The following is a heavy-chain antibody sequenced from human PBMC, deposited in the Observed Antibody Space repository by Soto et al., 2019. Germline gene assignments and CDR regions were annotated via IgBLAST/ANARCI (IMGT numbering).Heavy chain of an antibody. D-gene: IGHD3-3*01. V-gene: IGHV3-74*01. CDR1: GFTFSSYW. CDR3: ARLYYDFWSGYYYYYYGMDV. CDR2: INSAGSST. Sequence: GGSLRLSCAASGFTFSSYWMHWVRQAPGKGLVWVSRINSAGSSTSYADSVKGRFTISRDNAKNTLYLQMNSLRAEDTAVYYCARLYYDFWSGYYYYYYGMDVWGQGTTVTVSS. J-gene: IGHJ6*02.